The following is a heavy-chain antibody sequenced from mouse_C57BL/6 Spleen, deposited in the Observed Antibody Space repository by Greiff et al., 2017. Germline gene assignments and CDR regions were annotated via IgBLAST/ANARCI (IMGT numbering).Heavy chain of an antibody. V-gene: IGHV3-6*01. D-gene: IGHD2-4*01. CDR2: ISYDGSN. Sequence: EVKLEESGPGLVKPSQSLSLTCSVTGYSITSGYYWNWIRQFPGNKLEWMGYISYDGSNNYNPSLKSRISITRDPSKNQFFLKLNSVTTEDTATYDCARGERDYYDYLAWFAYWGQGTLVTVSA. CDR1: GYSITSGYY. J-gene: IGHJ3*01. CDR3: ARGERDYYDYLAWFAY.